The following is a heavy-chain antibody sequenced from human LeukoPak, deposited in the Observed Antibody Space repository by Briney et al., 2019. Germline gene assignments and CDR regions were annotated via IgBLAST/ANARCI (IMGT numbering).Heavy chain of an antibody. CDR2: IKQDGSEK. CDR3: ARGDGDYPFDS. V-gene: IGHV3-7*01. Sequence: GGSLRLSCAASGFTLSSYWMSWVRQAPGKGLEWVANIKQDGSEKYYVDSVKGRFIISRDNAKNSLYLQMNSLRAEDTAVYYCARGDGDYPFDSWGQGGLVTVSS. J-gene: IGHJ4*02. CDR1: GFTLSSYW. D-gene: IGHD4-17*01.